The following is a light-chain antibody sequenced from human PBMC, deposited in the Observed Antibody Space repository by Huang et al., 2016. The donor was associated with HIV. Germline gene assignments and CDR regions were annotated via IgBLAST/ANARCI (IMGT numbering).Light chain of an antibody. CDR2: LSS. Sequence: IVITQSPLSLPVTPGEPASISCRSSQSLLHSHGYHYLDWYRQKPGQAPQLLISLSSIRAYGVPDRFSGSGSVTDFTLKISRVEAEDVGIYFCMQALQTPRTFGQGTRLEMK. CDR3: MQALQTPRT. V-gene: IGKV2-28*01. J-gene: IGKJ5*01. CDR1: QSLLHSHGYHY.